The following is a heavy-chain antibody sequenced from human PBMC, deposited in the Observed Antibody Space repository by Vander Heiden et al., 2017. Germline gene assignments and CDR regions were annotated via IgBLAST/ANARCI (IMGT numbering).Heavy chain of an antibody. J-gene: IGHJ3*02. CDR2: IGGSSSSI. D-gene: IGHD3-16*02. CDR1: GFTFSTYS. CDR3: ARESLEAFDI. Sequence: QVVESGGGLVNPGESLRLSCTASGFTFSTYSMNWVRQAPGKGLEWVSSIGGSSSSIYYADSVKGRFTISRDNAKSSLYLQMNSLRAEDTAVYYCARESLEAFDIWGQGTLVTVSS. V-gene: IGHV3-21*01.